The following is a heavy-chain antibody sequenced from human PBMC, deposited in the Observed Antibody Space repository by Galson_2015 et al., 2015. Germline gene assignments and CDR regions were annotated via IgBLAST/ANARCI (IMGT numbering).Heavy chain of an antibody. CDR3: ARTYYYDSSGQAYYFDY. D-gene: IGHD3-22*01. CDR1: GGTFSSYA. V-gene: IGHV1-69*13. Sequence: SVKVSCKASGGTFSSYAISWVRQAPGQGLEWVGGIIPIFGTANYAQKFQGRVTITADESTSTAYMELSSLRSEDTAVYYCARTYYYDSSGQAYYFDYWGQGTLVTVSS. CDR2: IIPIFGTA. J-gene: IGHJ4*02.